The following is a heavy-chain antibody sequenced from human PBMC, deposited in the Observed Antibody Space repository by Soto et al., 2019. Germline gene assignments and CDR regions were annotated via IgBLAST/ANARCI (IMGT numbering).Heavy chain of an antibody. D-gene: IGHD5-12*01. CDR3: ARARVATIQGSKCDYYYGTDV. Sequence: SAEGSCRASGCTFSRYAITWGQQAPVQVLDWLGGIITIFGTANYAQKFQGRVTITADESTSTAYMVLSSLRPEDTAVYYCARARVATIQGSKCDYYYGTDVWGQGTKVTVS. J-gene: IGHJ6*02. CDR2: IITIFGTA. V-gene: IGHV1-69*13. CDR1: GCTFSRYA.